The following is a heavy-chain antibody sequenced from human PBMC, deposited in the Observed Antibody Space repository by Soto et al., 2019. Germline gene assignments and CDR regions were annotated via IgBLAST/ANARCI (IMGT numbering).Heavy chain of an antibody. V-gene: IGHV3-30*18. Sequence: QVQLVESGGGVVQPGRSLRLSCAASGFTFSSYGMHWVRQAPGKGLEWVAVISYDGSNKYYADSVKGRFTISRDNSKNTLYLQMNSLRAEDTAVYYCAKRPSAIFGVVSNWFDPWGQGTLVTVSS. CDR1: GFTFSSYG. CDR3: AKRPSAIFGVVSNWFDP. CDR2: ISYDGSNK. D-gene: IGHD3-3*01. J-gene: IGHJ5*02.